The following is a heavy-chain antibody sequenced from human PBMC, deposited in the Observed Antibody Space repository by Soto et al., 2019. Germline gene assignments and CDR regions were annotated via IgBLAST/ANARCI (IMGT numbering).Heavy chain of an antibody. Sequence: PGGSLRLSCAASGFTVSDHYMSWIRQAPGKGLEWIAYISSSGSAIYYADSVMGRFTISRDDAKNSVYLQLNSLRAEDTAVYYCARCDDYNCLATIDYWGQGTLVTVSS. CDR2: ISSSGSAI. CDR1: GFTVSDHY. CDR3: ARCDDYNCLATIDY. D-gene: IGHD4-4*01. V-gene: IGHV3-11*01. J-gene: IGHJ4*02.